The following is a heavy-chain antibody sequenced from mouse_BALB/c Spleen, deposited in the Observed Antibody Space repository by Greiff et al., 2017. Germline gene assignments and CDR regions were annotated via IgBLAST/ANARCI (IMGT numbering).Heavy chain of an antibody. D-gene: IGHD1-1*01. CDR3: ARSGGLLRYFDY. V-gene: IGHV1-80*01. CDR1: GYAFSSYW. CDR2: IYPGDGDT. J-gene: IGHJ2*01. Sequence: VQLQQSGAELVRPGSSVKISCKASGYAFSSYWMNWVKQRPGQGLEWIGQIYPGDGDTNYNGKFKGKATLTADKSSSTAYMQLSSLTSEDAAVYFCARSGGLLRYFDYWGQGTTLTVSS.